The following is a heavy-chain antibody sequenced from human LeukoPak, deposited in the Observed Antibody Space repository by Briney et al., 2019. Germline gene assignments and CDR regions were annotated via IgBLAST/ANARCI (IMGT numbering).Heavy chain of an antibody. CDR1: GYTFTSYG. D-gene: IGHD1-7*01. Sequence: ASVKVSCKTSGYTFTSYGLSWVRQAPGQGLEWMGCIITYNGNTYYSQKLQGRVTMTTDTSTSTAYMELRSLRSDDTAFYFCAKDIRSNWNYGPGFHYYMDVWGKGTTVTVSS. CDR3: AKDIRSNWNYGPGFHYYMDV. CDR2: IITYNGNT. J-gene: IGHJ6*03. V-gene: IGHV1-18*01.